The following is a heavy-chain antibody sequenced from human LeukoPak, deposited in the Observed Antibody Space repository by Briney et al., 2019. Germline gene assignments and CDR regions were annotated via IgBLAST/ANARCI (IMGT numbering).Heavy chain of an antibody. CDR1: GYTFADYY. CDR3: ARDRNRYFSSAYYFDY. D-gene: IGHD2-21*01. V-gene: IGHV1-2*02. J-gene: IGHJ4*02. Sequence: EASVKVSCKASGYTFADYYMNWVRQAPGQGLEWMGWINPDNGGTNYAQKFQGRVIMTRDTSISTAYMELSRLRSDDTAVYYCARDRNRYFSSAYYFDYWGQGTLVTVSS. CDR2: INPDNGGT.